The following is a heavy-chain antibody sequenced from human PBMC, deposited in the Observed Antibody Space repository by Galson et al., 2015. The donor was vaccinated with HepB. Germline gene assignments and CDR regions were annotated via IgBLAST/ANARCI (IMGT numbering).Heavy chain of an antibody. D-gene: IGHD3-22*01. Sequence: SLRLSCAASGFSFSTYAMAWVRQAPGRGLEWVSLISGSGGTTYYAASVKGRFTVSRDNSKNTLHLQMNSLTAADTAVYYCASADYYHDISGFYPFYFDSWGRGTLVTVSS. CDR1: GFSFSTYA. CDR2: ISGSGGTT. CDR3: ASADYYHDISGFYPFYFDS. V-gene: IGHV3-23*01. J-gene: IGHJ4*02.